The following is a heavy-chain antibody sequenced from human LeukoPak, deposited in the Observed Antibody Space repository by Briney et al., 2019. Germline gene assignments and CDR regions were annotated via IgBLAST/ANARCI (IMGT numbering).Heavy chain of an antibody. CDR3: ARARYSSSSFDY. V-gene: IGHV4-61*02. CDR2: IYTSGST. D-gene: IGHD6-6*01. J-gene: IGHJ4*02. Sequence: SQTLSLTCTVSGGSISSGSYYWSWIRQPAGKGLEWIGRIYTSGSTNYNPSLKSRVTISVDTSKNQFSLKLNSVTAADTAVYYCARARYSSSSFDYWGQGTLVTVSS. CDR1: GGSISSGSYY.